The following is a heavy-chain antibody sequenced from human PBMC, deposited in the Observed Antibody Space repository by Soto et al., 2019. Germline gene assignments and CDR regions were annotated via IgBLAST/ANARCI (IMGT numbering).Heavy chain of an antibody. CDR3: AGTAAGTFDYYYGMDV. CDR1: GFTVSSNY. J-gene: IGHJ6*02. CDR2: IYSGGST. D-gene: IGHD6-13*01. Sequence: QTGGSLRLSCAASGFTVSSNYMSWVRQAPGKGLEWVSVIYSGGSTYYADSVKGRFTISRDNSKNTLYLQMNSLRAEDTAVYYCAGTAAGTFDYYYGMDVWGQGTTVTVSS. V-gene: IGHV3-53*01.